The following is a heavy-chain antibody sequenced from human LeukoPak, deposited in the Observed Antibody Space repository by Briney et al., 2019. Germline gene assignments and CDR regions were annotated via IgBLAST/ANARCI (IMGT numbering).Heavy chain of an antibody. CDR1: GFTFSSYA. J-gene: IGHJ3*02. V-gene: IGHV3-30-3*01. CDR2: ISYDGSNK. Sequence: GGSLRLSCAASGFTFSSYAMHWVRQAPGKGLEWVAVISYDGSNKYYADSVKGRFTISRDNSKNTLYLQMNSLRAEDTAVYYCAREAGLRGIVGAIRAFDIWGQGTMVTVSS. D-gene: IGHD1-26*01. CDR3: AREAGLRGIVGAIRAFDI.